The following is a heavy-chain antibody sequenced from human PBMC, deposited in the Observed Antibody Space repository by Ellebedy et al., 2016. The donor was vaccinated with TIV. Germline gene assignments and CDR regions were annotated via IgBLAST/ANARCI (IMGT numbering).Heavy chain of an antibody. V-gene: IGHV1-3*01. CDR3: ARDHFYGVDV. CDR1: GYNFNIHA. CDR2: VYAGNGET. Sequence: AASVKVFCKASGYNFNIHAMHWVRQAPGQRLEWMGWVYAGNGETRYSHKFQGRLTISSDTSATTAFLQLGGLSSDDTAVYYCARDHFYGVDVWGQGTAVTVSS. J-gene: IGHJ6*02. D-gene: IGHD3-3*02.